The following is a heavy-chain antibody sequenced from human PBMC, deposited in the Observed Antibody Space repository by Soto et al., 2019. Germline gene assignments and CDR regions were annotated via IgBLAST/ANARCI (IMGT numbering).Heavy chain of an antibody. J-gene: IGHJ4*02. CDR2: IIPIFGTA. CDR1: GGTFSSYA. D-gene: IGHD2-15*01. V-gene: IGHV1-69*13. CDR3: ARGVGYCSGGSCYFDY. Sequence: SVKVSCKASGGTFSSYAISWLRQAPGQGLEWMGGIIPIFGTANYAQKFQGRVTITADESTSTAYMELSSLRSEDTAVYYCARGVGYCSGGSCYFDYWGQGTLVTVSS.